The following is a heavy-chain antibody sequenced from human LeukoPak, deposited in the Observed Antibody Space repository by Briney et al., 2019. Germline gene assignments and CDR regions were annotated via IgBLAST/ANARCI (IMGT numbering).Heavy chain of an antibody. CDR2: IKEDGSEK. J-gene: IGHJ5*02. CDR1: GFTLSNSW. D-gene: IGHD3-16*01. V-gene: IGHV3-7*01. CDR3: ARDFSSDCYAYDQ. Sequence: GGSLRLSCAASGFTLSNSWMSWVRQAPGKGLEWVANIKEDGSEKKYVDSVKGRFTISRDNAKNSVYLQMNSLRGEGTAVYYCARDFSSDCYAYDQWGQGTLVTVSS.